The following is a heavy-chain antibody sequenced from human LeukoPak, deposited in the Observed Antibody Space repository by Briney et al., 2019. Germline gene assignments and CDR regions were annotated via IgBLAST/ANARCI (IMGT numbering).Heavy chain of an antibody. CDR1: GFTFSSYA. CDR3: AKAASSGYSSCDY. Sequence: GSLRLSCAASGFTFSSYAMSWVRQAPGKGLEWVTAISGSGGSTCYADSVKGQFTTNRDYSKNTLYLQMTSLRAEDTAVYYCAKAASSGYSSCDYWGQGTLVTVSS. D-gene: IGHD3-22*01. V-gene: IGHV3-23*01. J-gene: IGHJ4*02. CDR2: ISGSGGST.